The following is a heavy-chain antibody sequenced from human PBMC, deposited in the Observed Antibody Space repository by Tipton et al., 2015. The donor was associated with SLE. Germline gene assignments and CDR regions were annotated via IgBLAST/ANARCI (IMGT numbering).Heavy chain of an antibody. CDR2: IRFDGNKE. Sequence: SLRLSCTASGFTFSAYGMHWVRQAPGKGLEWVTFIRFDGNKEYYADSVKGRFTISRDNSKNTLYLQMNSLRAEDTAVYYCARSTVYYYYYGMDVWGQGTTVTVSS. CDR3: ARSTVYYYYYGMDV. J-gene: IGHJ6*02. D-gene: IGHD4-11*01. V-gene: IGHV3-30*02. CDR1: GFTFSAYG.